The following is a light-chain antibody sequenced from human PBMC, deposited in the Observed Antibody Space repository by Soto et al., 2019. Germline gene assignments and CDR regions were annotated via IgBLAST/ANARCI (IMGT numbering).Light chain of an antibody. J-gene: IGKJ4*01. CDR3: QHRSNWLT. CDR1: QSVYSY. Sequence: EIVLTQSPATLSLSPGERATLSCRASQSVYSYLVWYQQKPGQAPRLLIHDVSNRAVGIPARFSGSGSETDFTLTISSPEPEDSAVYYCQHRSNWLTFGGGTKVEIK. V-gene: IGKV3-11*01. CDR2: DVS.